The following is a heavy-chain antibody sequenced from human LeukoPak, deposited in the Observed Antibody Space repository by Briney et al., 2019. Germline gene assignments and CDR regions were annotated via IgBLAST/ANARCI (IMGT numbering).Heavy chain of an antibody. V-gene: IGHV3-30*04. CDR1: GFTFSSYA. CDR3: ARDGLRAYSSGWYGFDY. CDR2: ISYDGSNK. Sequence: PGKSLRLSCAASGFTFSSYAMHRVRQAPGKGLEWVAVISYDGSNKYYADSVKGRFTISRDNSKNTLYLQMNSLRAEDTAVYYCARDGLRAYSSGWYGFDYWGPGTLVTVSS. D-gene: IGHD6-19*01. J-gene: IGHJ4*02.